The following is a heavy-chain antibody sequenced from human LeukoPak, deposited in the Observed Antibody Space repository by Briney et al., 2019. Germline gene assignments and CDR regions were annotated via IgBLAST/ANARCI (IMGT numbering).Heavy chain of an antibody. J-gene: IGHJ5*02. D-gene: IGHD3-9*01. Sequence: GGSLRLSCAASGFTFSSYSMNWVRQAPGKGLEWVSSISSSSSYIYYADSVKGRFTISRDNAKNSLYLQMNSLRAEDTAVYYCARDMNYDILTNSWFDPRGQGTLVTVSS. V-gene: IGHV3-21*01. CDR3: ARDMNYDILTNSWFDP. CDR2: ISSSSSYI. CDR1: GFTFSSYS.